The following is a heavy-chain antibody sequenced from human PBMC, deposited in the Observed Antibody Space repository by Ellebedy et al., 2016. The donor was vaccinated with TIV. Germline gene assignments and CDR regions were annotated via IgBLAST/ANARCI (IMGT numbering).Heavy chain of an antibody. Sequence: GESLKISCAASGFAFGSYVMTWVRQAPGKGLEWVSRISGSGGNIYYAESVKGRFNISRDNSKSTLYLQMNSLRAEDTAIYYCAKDRDWDRRYYFYGMDFWGQGTTVTVSS. J-gene: IGHJ6*02. V-gene: IGHV3-23*01. D-gene: IGHD1-26*01. CDR3: AKDRDWDRRYYFYGMDF. CDR2: ISGSGGNI. CDR1: GFAFGSYV.